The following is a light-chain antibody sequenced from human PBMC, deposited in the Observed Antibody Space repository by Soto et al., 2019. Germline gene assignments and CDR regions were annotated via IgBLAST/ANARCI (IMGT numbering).Light chain of an antibody. CDR2: EVS. V-gene: IGLV2-14*03. CDR1: SSDVGAYDF. Sequence: QSVLNQPASVSGSPGQSITISFTGNSSDVGAYDFVSWYQQHPDKAPKLMIYEVSNRPSGVSHRFSGSKSVNTATLTISGLQAEDEADYYCSSYTTSSTRVFGTGTKVTVL. CDR3: SSYTTSSTRV. J-gene: IGLJ1*01.